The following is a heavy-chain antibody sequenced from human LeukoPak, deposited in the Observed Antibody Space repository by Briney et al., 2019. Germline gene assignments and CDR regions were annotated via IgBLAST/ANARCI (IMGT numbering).Heavy chain of an antibody. CDR2: IYSGGST. J-gene: IGHJ3*02. CDR1: GFTVSSNY. V-gene: IGHV3-66*01. Sequence: GGSLRLSCAASGFTVSSNYMSWVRQAPGKGLEWVSVIYSGGSTYYADSVKGRFTISRDNSKNTLYLQMNSLRAEDTAMYYCATDLFIHSSGYHRWAFNIWGQGTMVTVSS. D-gene: IGHD3-22*01. CDR3: ATDLFIHSSGYHRWAFNI.